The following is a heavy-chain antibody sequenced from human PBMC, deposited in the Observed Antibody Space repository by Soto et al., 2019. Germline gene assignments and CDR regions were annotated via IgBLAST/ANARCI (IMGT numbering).Heavy chain of an antibody. V-gene: IGHV4-59*08. Sequence: QVQLQESGPGLVKPSETLSLTCTVSGGSISSYYWSWIRQPPGKGLEWIGYIYYSGSTNYNPSLKSRVTISVDTSKNQFSLKASSVTAADTAVYYCARRYGRYFDYWGQGTLVTVSS. CDR3: ARRYGRYFDY. CDR2: IYYSGST. CDR1: GGSISSYY. J-gene: IGHJ4*02. D-gene: IGHD4-17*01.